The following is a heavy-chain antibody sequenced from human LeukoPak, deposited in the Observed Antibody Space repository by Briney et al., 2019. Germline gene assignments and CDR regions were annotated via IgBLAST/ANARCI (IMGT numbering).Heavy chain of an antibody. V-gene: IGHV4-39*07. Sequence: SETLSLTCTVSGGSISSSSYYWGWIRQPPGKGLEWIGSIYYSGSTYYNPSLKSRVTISVDTSKNQFSLKLSSVTAADTAVYYCARAWKADPFDYWGQGTLVTVSS. CDR3: ARAWKADPFDY. D-gene: IGHD1-1*01. CDR1: GGSISSSSYY. J-gene: IGHJ4*02. CDR2: IYYSGST.